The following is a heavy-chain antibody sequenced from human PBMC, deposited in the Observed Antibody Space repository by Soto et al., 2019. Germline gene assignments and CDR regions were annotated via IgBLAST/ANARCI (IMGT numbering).Heavy chain of an antibody. Sequence: QITLKESGPTLVKPTQTLTLTCAFSGLSLSTSGVGVGWIRQPPGKALEWLAYIYWDDDKGYSPSLQSRLTITKDTSKNQVVLTMSNMDPVDTASYYCAHRLTSAWGNSWYSWGHGTLVTVSS. D-gene: IGHD6-13*01. J-gene: IGHJ4*01. V-gene: IGHV2-5*02. CDR2: IYWDDDK. CDR3: AHRLTSAWGNSWYS. CDR1: GLSLSTSGVG.